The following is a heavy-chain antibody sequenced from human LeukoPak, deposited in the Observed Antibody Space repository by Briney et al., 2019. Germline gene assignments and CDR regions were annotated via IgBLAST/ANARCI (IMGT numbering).Heavy chain of an antibody. V-gene: IGHV3-7*05. CDR3: AKTAVGVAAAVN. CDR2: INQDGSET. Sequence: GGSLRLSCAASGFNFNFYWMSWVRQAPGKGLEWVANINQDGSETYYVDSVRGRFTISRENAKNSVNLQMDSLRAEDTAVYYCAKTAVGVAAAVNWGQGTLVTVSS. D-gene: IGHD6-13*01. CDR1: GFNFNFYW. J-gene: IGHJ4*02.